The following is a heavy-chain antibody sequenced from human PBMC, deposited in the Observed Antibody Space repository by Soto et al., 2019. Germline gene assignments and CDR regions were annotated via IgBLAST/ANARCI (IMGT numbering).Heavy chain of an antibody. V-gene: IGHV3-33*06. CDR3: AKSVGQYLYFFNN. D-gene: IGHD3-3*02. CDR2: IWYDGSNK. Sequence: QPGGSLRLSCAASGFTFSSYGMHWVRQAPGKGLEWVAVIWYDGSNKYYADSVKGRFTISRDNSNNTLFLQMNNLRAEDTAVYYCAKSVGQYLYFFNNWGQGIPVTVSS. J-gene: IGHJ4*02. CDR1: GFTFSSYG.